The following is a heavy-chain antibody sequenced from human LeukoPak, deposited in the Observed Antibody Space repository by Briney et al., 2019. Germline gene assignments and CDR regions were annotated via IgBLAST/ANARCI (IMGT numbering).Heavy chain of an antibody. CDR3: ARGGTTVTPGLLWFDP. CDR2: IYYSGST. V-gene: IGHV4-59*11. Sequence: SETLSLTCGVSGGSISSHYWSWIRQPPGKGLEWIGYIYYSGSTKYNPSLKSRVTISVDTSKNQFSLKLSSVTAADTAVYYCARGGTTVTPGLLWFDPWGQGTLVTVSS. D-gene: IGHD4-17*01. CDR1: GGSISSHY. J-gene: IGHJ5*02.